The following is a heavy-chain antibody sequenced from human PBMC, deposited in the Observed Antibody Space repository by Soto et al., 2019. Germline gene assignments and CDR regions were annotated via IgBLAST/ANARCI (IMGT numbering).Heavy chain of an antibody. Sequence: ASVKVSCKASGYTFTSYDINWVRQATGQGLEWMGWISAYNGNTNYAQKLQGRVTMTTDTSTSTAYMELRSLRSDDTAVYYCARRLEPYYYYYGMDVWGQGTTVTVSS. CDR2: ISAYNGNT. J-gene: IGHJ6*02. CDR1: GYTFTSYD. V-gene: IGHV1-18*01. CDR3: ARRLEPYYYYYGMDV. D-gene: IGHD1-1*01.